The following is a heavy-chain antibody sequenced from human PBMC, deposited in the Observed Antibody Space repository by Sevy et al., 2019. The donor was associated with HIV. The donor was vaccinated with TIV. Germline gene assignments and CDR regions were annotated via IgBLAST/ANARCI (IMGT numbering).Heavy chain of an antibody. CDR3: AKDTAPHYYDSSDQYYYYYGMDV. V-gene: IGHV3-9*01. D-gene: IGHD3-22*01. CDR1: GFTFDDYA. Sequence: GGSLRLSCAASGFTFDDYAMHWVRQAPGKGLEWVSGISWNSGSIGYADSVKGRFTISRDNAKNSLYLQMNSLRAEDTALYYCAKDTAPHYYDSSDQYYYYYGMDVWGQGTTVTVSS. CDR2: ISWNSGSI. J-gene: IGHJ6*02.